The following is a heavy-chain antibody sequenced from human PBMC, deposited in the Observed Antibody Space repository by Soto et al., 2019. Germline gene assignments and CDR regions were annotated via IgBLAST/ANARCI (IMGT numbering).Heavy chain of an antibody. CDR3: ARVKSYGGNFRFDP. J-gene: IGHJ5*02. CDR1: GGSISSYY. CDR2: IYYSGST. D-gene: IGHD4-17*01. V-gene: IGHV4-30-4*01. Sequence: QVQLQESGPGLVKPSETLSLTCTVSGGSISSYYWSWIRQPPGKGLEWIGYIYYSGSTYYNPSLKSRVTISVDTSKNQFSLKLSSVTAADTAVYYCARVKSYGGNFRFDPWGQGTLVTVSS.